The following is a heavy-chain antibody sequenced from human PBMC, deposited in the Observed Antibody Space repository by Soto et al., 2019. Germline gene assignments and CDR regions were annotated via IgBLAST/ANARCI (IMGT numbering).Heavy chain of an antibody. D-gene: IGHD6-19*01. J-gene: IGHJ2*01. CDR2: IKQDGSEK. CDR1: GFTFSSYW. Sequence: GGSLRLSCAASGFTFSSYWMSWVRQAPGKGLEWVANIKQDGSEKYYVDSVKGRFTISRDNAKNSLYLQMNSLRAEDTAVYYCASDRYSSGWYWYFDLWGRGTLVTVSS. CDR3: ASDRYSSGWYWYFDL. V-gene: IGHV3-7*03.